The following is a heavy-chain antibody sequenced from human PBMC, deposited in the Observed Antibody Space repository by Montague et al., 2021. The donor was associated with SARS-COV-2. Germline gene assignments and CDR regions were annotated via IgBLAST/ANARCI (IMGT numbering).Heavy chain of an antibody. CDR2: FYHGGST. CDR1: GFSVSTSGL. J-gene: IGHJ4*02. V-gene: IGHV4-38-2*02. Sequence: LVIPTQTLTLTCTFSGFSVSTSGLCVSWIRQPPGKGLEWLGSFYHGGSTYYNPSLKSRVTISEDTSKNQFSLKLTSVTAADTAGYYCASAAMSTVTKTDFWGQGTLVTVSS. D-gene: IGHD4-17*01. CDR3: ASAAMSTVTKTDF.